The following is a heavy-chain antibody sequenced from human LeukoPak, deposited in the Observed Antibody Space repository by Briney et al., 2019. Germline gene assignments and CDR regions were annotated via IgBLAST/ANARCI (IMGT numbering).Heavy chain of an antibody. V-gene: IGHV4-39*07. CDR1: GGSISSSSYY. J-gene: IGHJ4*02. Sequence: SETLSLTCTVSGGSISSSSYYWGWIRQPPGKGLERIGSIYYSGSTYYNPSLKSRVTISVDTSKNQFSLKLSSVTAADTAVYYCASPNMVVTASGLGYWGQGTLVTVSS. CDR2: IYYSGST. CDR3: ASPNMVVTASGLGY. D-gene: IGHD2-21*02.